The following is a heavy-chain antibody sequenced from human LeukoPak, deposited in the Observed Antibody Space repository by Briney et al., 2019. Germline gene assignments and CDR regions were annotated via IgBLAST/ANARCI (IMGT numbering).Heavy chain of an antibody. CDR1: GGSFSGYY. V-gene: IGHV4-34*01. CDR3: ARTQRITMVRGVITD. Sequence: PSETLSLTCAVYGGSFSGYYWSWIRQPPGKGLEWIGEINHSGSTNYNPSLKSRVTISVDTSKNQFSLKLSSVTAADTAVYYCARTQRITMVRGVITDWGQGTLVTVSS. D-gene: IGHD3-10*01. J-gene: IGHJ4*02. CDR2: INHSGST.